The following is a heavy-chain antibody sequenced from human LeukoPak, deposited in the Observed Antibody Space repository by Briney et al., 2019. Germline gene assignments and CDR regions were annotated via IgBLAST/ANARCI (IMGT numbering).Heavy chain of an antibody. V-gene: IGHV3-33*01. CDR1: GVTFNSYG. CDR3: ARARTTRGFDY. Sequence: GGSLRLSCAASGVTFNSYGIHWVRQAPGKGLEWVAFIWYDGSNKYYADSVKGRFTISRDNSKNTLYLQMNSLRAEDTAMYYCARARTTRGFDYWGQGTLVTVSS. D-gene: IGHD4-17*01. J-gene: IGHJ4*02. CDR2: IWYDGSNK.